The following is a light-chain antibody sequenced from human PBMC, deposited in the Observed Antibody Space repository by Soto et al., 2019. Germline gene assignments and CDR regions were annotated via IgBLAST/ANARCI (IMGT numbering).Light chain of an antibody. V-gene: IGLV2-23*02. CDR2: EVT. Sequence: QSVLTQPASVSGSPGQSITISCTGTSSDIGTYNFVSWYQQRPGKAPKLLIFEVTKRPSGVSSRFSASKSGNTASLTISGLQAEDEADYSCCSYTYSGGWVFGGGTKLTVL. J-gene: IGLJ3*02. CDR3: CSYTYSGGWV. CDR1: SSDIGTYNF.